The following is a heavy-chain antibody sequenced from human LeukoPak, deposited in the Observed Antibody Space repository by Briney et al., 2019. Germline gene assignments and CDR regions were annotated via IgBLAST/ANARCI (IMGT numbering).Heavy chain of an antibody. CDR1: GGSFSGYY. Sequence: PSETLSLTCAVYGGSFSGYYWSWIRQPPGKGLEWIGEINHSGSTNYNPPLKSRVTISVDTSKNQFSLKLSSVTAADTAVYYCARARDIRYFDYWGQGTLVTVSS. J-gene: IGHJ4*02. CDR2: INHSGST. CDR3: ARARDIRYFDY. V-gene: IGHV4-34*01. D-gene: IGHD5-12*01.